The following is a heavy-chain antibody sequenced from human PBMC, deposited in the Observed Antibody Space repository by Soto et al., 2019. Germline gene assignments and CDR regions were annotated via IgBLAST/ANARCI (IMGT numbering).Heavy chain of an antibody. V-gene: IGHV3-23*01. CDR2: ISGSGDGT. J-gene: IGHJ4*02. D-gene: IGHD1-7*01. CDR1: GFTFTSYA. CDR3: AKNVLTGTIDY. Sequence: GGSLRLSCAASGFTFTSYAMSWVRQAPGKGLEWVSTISGSGDGTYYSDSVKGRFTIPRDNSKNTLYLQMNSLRAEDTAVYYCAKNVLTGTIDYWGQGTLVTVSS.